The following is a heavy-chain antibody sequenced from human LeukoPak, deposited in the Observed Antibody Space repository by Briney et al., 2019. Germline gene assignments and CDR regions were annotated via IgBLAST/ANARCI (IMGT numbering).Heavy chain of an antibody. CDR1: GYTFINYV. CDR3: ARKREQQLVGGNWFDP. J-gene: IGHJ5*02. Sequence: GASVKVSCKASGYTFINYVLTWVRQAPGQGLEWMGWISAYNGNTNYAQKLQGRVTMTTDTSTSTAYMELRSLRSDDTAVYYCARKREQQLVGGNWFDPWGQGTLVTVSS. D-gene: IGHD6-13*01. V-gene: IGHV1-18*01. CDR2: ISAYNGNT.